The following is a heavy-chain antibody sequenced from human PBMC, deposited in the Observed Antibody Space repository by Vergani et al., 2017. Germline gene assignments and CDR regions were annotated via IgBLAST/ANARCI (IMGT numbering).Heavy chain of an antibody. CDR2: IYTSGST. CDR3: ARESSYDNSSGYYALFDY. Sequence: QVQLQESGPGLVKPSQTLSLTCTVSGGSISSGSYYWSWIRQPAGKGLEWIGRIYTSGSTNYNPSLKSRVTISVDTSKNQFSLKLSSVTAADTAVYYCARESSYDNSSGYYALFDYWGQGTLVTVSS. CDR1: GGSISSGSYY. J-gene: IGHJ4*02. D-gene: IGHD3-22*01. V-gene: IGHV4-61*02.